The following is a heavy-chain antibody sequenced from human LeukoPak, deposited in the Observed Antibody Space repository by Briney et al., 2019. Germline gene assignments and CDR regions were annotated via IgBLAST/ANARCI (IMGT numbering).Heavy chain of an antibody. CDR3: ARHRHNYGMDV. J-gene: IGHJ6*02. CDR1: GGSISSSSYY. V-gene: IGHV4-39*01. CDR2: IYYSGST. Sequence: SETLSLTCTVSGGSISSSSYYWGWIRQPPGKGLEWIGSIYYSGSTYYNPSLKSRVTISVDTSKNQFSLKLSSVTAADTAVYYCARHRHNYGMDVWGQGTTVTVSS. D-gene: IGHD2-21*01.